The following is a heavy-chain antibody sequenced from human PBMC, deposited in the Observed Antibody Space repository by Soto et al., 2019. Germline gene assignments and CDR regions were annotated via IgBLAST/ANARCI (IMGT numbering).Heavy chain of an antibody. J-gene: IGHJ5*02. CDR2: SFYSGKT. CDR1: GVSVSLYY. Sequence: SETLSLTCTVSGVSVSLYYWSWVRQPPGKGLEWIAYSFYSGKTDYNPSLKSRVAISVDTSKNQFSLKFNSVTAADTAMYYCARVPGPWGQGTLVTVSS. D-gene: IGHD3-10*01. CDR3: ARVPGP. V-gene: IGHV4-59*08.